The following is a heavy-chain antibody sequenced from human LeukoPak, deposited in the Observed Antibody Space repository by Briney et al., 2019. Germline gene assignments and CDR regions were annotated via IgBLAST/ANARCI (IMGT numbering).Heavy chain of an antibody. CDR1: GYTFTIYD. V-gene: IGHV1-8*01. CDR3: ARGIAVSRWATGY. J-gene: IGHJ4*02. Sequence: ASVKVSFKASGYTFTIYDINWVRQTTGQGLEWMGWMNPNSGNTGYAQKFQGRVTMTRNTSISTAYMELSSLRSEDMAVYYCARGIAVSRWATGYWGQGTLVTVSS. D-gene: IGHD6-19*01. CDR2: MNPNSGNT.